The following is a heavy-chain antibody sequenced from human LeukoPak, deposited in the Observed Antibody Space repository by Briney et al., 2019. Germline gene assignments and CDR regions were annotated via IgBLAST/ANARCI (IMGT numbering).Heavy chain of an antibody. J-gene: IGHJ4*02. CDR1: GFTFSSYA. D-gene: IGHD3-22*01. V-gene: IGHV3-23*01. Sequence: GGSLRLSCAASGFTFSSYAMSWVRQAQGKGLEWVSAISGSGGSTYYADSVKGRFTISRDNSKNTLYLQMNSLRAEDTAVYYCAKVSRYYDSSGPVDYWGQGTLVTVSS. CDR3: AKVSRYYDSSGPVDY. CDR2: ISGSGGST.